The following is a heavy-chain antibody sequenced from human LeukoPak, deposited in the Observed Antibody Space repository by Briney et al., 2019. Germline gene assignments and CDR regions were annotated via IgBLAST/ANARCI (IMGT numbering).Heavy chain of an antibody. D-gene: IGHD1-26*01. CDR3: ANGWELPSDLDY. Sequence: SETLSLTCTVSGGSISSSSYYWGWIRQPPGKGLEWIGSIYYSGSTYYNPSLKSRVTISVDTSKNQFSLKLSSVTAADTAVYYCANGWELPSDLDYWGQGTLVTVSS. CDR1: GGSISSSSYY. J-gene: IGHJ4*02. V-gene: IGHV4-39*01. CDR2: IYYSGST.